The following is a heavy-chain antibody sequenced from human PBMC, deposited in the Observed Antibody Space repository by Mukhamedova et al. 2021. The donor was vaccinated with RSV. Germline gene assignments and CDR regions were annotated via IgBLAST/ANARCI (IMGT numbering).Heavy chain of an antibody. D-gene: IGHD1-26*01. CDR2: INPSGGGT. CDR3: ARDSYGGATAY. V-gene: IGHV1-46*01. Sequence: HWVRQAPGQGLEWMGIINPSGGGTNYAQKFQGRVTMTRDTSTSTVNMELSSLRSDDTAVYFCARDSYGGATAYWGQGTLVTVSS. J-gene: IGHJ4*02.